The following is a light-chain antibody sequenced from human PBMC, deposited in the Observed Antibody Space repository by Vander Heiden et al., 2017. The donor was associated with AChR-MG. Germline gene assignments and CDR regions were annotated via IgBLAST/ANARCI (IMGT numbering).Light chain of an antibody. CDR2: LAS. V-gene: IGKV1-16*01. CDR1: LGVRNF. Sequence: IQMTQSPSSLSASVGDRVTITCRASLGVRNFLAWFQQRPGKDPKTLIYLASTLHNGVPSGFAGGGSGTEFTLTINSLQPEDFATYYCLQYNTYPWTLGQGTKVEIK. J-gene: IGKJ1*01. CDR3: LQYNTYPWT.